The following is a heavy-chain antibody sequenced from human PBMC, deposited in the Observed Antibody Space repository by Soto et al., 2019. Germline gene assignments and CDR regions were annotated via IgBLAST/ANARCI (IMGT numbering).Heavy chain of an antibody. CDR3: AKEAGLVRFFDWLSNGLDV. CDR1: GFTFDDYA. Sequence: PGGSLRLSCAASGFTFDDYATHWVRQAPGKGLEWVSGISWNSGNKGYADSVRGRFTISRDNAKNFLYLEMNSLRAEDTALYYCAKEAGLVRFFDWLSNGLDVWGQGTAVTVSS. J-gene: IGHJ6*02. D-gene: IGHD3-9*01. V-gene: IGHV3-9*01. CDR2: ISWNSGNK.